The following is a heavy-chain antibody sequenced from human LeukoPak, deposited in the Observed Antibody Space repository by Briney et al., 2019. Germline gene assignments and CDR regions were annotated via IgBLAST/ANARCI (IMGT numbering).Heavy chain of an antibody. CDR3: ARGPSRGSYYDSSGRPIDY. CDR2: IYYSGST. V-gene: IGHV4-59*02. Sequence: PGGSLRLSCAASGFTVSSNYMSWVRQAPGKGLEWIGYIYYSGSTNYNPSLKSRVTISVDTSKNQFSLKLSSVTAADTAVYYCARGPSRGSYYDSSGRPIDYWGQGTLVTVSS. CDR1: GFTVSSNY. D-gene: IGHD3-22*01. J-gene: IGHJ4*02.